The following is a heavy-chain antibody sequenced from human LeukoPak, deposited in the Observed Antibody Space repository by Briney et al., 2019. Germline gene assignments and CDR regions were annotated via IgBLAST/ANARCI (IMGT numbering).Heavy chain of an antibody. V-gene: IGHV3-23*01. CDR2: ISGSGGST. CDR1: GFTFSSYA. D-gene: IGHD3-16*01. CDR3: ATISFRSDY. J-gene: IGHJ4*02. Sequence: PGGSLRLSCAASGFTFSSYAMSWVRQAPGKGLEWVSAISGSGGSTYYADSVKGRFTISRDNSKNTLFLQMNSLRVEDTAVYYCATISFRSDYWGQGTLVTVSS.